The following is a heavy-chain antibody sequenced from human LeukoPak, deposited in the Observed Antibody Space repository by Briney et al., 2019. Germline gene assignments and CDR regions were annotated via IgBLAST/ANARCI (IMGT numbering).Heavy chain of an antibody. J-gene: IGHJ4*02. Sequence: GGSLRLSCAASGFTFDDYAMHWVRQAPGKGLEWVSGISWNSGSIGYADSVKGRFTISRDNAKNSLYLQMNSLRAEDTALYYCAKVTAHRIYGSGSYNYWGQGILVTVSS. D-gene: IGHD3-10*01. CDR2: ISWNSGSI. CDR1: GFTFDDYA. CDR3: AKVTAHRIYGSGSYNY. V-gene: IGHV3-9*01.